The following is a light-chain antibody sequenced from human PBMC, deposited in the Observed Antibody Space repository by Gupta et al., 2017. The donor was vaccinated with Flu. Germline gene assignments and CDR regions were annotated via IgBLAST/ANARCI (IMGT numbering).Light chain of an antibody. Sequence: EFVLTQSPATLSLSPGERATLSCRASQRVGSYLVWYQKKPGQAPRLLIYDASNRATGIPARFSGSGSGTXFTLTIXSREPEDFAVYYCQQRDNCPRPFGXGTQMEIK. CDR2: DAS. CDR3: QQRDNCPRP. CDR1: QRVGSY. J-gene: IGKJ1*01. V-gene: IGKV3-11*01.